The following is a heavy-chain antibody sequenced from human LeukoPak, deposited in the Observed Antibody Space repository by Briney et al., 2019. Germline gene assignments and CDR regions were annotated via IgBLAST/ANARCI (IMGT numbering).Heavy chain of an antibody. V-gene: IGHV4-34*01. J-gene: IGHJ4*02. CDR3: ARGKLGAAAAFDY. CDR2: IHDSGRT. CDR1: GGSFNGYY. Sequence: ASETLSPTSAVPGGSFNGYYWRWIRPPPREGLEWIGEIHDSGRTKYNPSLKSRVTISVDTSKNQFSLKLNSVTAADTAVYFCARGKLGAAAAFDYWGQGTLVTVSS. D-gene: IGHD6-13*01.